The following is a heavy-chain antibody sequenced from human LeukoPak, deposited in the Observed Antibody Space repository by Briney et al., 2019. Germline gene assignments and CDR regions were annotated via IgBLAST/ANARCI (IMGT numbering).Heavy chain of an antibody. J-gene: IGHJ6*03. CDR2: MNPNSGNT. CDR3: ARDYRDGYNYSPYYYYYMDV. D-gene: IGHD5-24*01. CDR1: GYTFTSYD. V-gene: IGHV1-8*01. Sequence: ASVKVSCKASGYTFTSYDINWVRQATGQGLEWMGWMNPNSGNTGYAQKFQGRVTMTRNTSISTAYMELSSLRSEDTAVYYCARDYRDGYNYSPYYYYYMDVWGKGTTVTVSS.